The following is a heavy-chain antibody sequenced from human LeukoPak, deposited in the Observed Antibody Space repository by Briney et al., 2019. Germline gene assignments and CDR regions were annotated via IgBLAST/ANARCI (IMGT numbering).Heavy chain of an antibody. CDR2: IPYDGSDQ. CDR3: AKVDRYCSSTSCSEVFDY. D-gene: IGHD2-2*01. V-gene: IGHV3-30*02. Sequence: GGSLRLSCAASGFTFSSYDMHWVRQAPGRGLEWVGFIPYDGSDQYYADSVRGRFTISRDNSKNTLYLQMNSLRTEDTAVYYCAKVDRYCSSTSCSEVFDYWGQGTLVTVSS. J-gene: IGHJ4*02. CDR1: GFTFSSYD.